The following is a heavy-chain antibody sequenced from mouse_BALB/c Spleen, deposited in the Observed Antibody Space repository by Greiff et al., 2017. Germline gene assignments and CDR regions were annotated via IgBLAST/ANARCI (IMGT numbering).Heavy chain of an antibody. CDR1: GYAFSSYW. D-gene: IGHD1-1*01. V-gene: IGHV1-80*01. CDR3: ARSPYYGSSWSFAY. J-gene: IGHJ3*01. CDR2: IYPGDGDT. Sequence: QVQLKESGAELVRPGSSVKISCKASGYAFSSYWMNWVKQRPGQGLEWIGQIYPGDGDTNYNGKFKGKATLTADKSSSTAYMQLSSLTSEDSAVYFCARSPYYGSSWSFAYWGQGTLVTVSA.